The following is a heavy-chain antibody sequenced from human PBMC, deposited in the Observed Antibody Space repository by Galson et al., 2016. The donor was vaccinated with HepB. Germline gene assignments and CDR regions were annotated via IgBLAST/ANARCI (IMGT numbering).Heavy chain of an antibody. Sequence: SLRLSCAASGFTFSSYAVSWVRQAPGKGLEGVSGISGSGGSSYYADSVKGRFTISRDNSRNTLYLQVNRLRAEDTAVYYCARLRYFDWLWGPYYYCDLWGRGTLVTVSS. CDR3: ARLRYFDWLWGPYYYCDL. D-gene: IGHD3-9*01. J-gene: IGHJ2*01. CDR2: ISGSGGSS. V-gene: IGHV3-23*01. CDR1: GFTFSSYA.